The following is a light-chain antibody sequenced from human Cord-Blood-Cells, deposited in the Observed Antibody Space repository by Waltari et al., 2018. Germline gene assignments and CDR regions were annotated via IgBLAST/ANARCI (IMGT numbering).Light chain of an antibody. J-gene: IGKJ2*01. CDR1: QSISSY. Sequence: IQMPQSPSSLSASVVDRVTITCRASQSISSYLNWYQQKPGKAPKLLIYAASSLQSGVPSRFSGSGSGTDFTLTISSLQPEDFATYYCQQSYSTPYTFGQGTKLEIK. V-gene: IGKV1-39*01. CDR3: QQSYSTPYT. CDR2: AAS.